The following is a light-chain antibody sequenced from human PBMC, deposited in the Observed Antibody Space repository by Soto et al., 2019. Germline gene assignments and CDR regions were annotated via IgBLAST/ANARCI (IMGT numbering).Light chain of an antibody. CDR1: QSLLYTSNNKNY. CDR3: QQYYSTPPT. V-gene: IGKV4-1*01. J-gene: IGKJ2*01. Sequence: DIVMTQSPDSLAVSLGERATINCKSSQSLLYTSNNKNYLAWYQQKPRQPPNLLIYWAYTRESGVPDRFTGSGSGTDFTLTISSRQAEDVAVYYCQQYYSTPPTFGQGTKLEIK. CDR2: WAY.